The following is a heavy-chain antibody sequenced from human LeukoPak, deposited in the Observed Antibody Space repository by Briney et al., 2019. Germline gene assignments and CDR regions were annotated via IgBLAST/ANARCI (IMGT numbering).Heavy chain of an antibody. CDR1: GFTFSSYE. Sequence: GGSLRLSCAASGFTFSSYEMNWVRQAPGKGLEWVSYISSSGSTIYYADSVKGRFTISRDNAKNSLYLQMNSLRAEDTAVYYCARDPYSGAYYEGYYYYYMDVWGKGTTVTVSS. D-gene: IGHD1-26*01. J-gene: IGHJ6*03. CDR3: ARDPYSGAYYEGYYYYYMDV. CDR2: ISSSGSTI. V-gene: IGHV3-48*03.